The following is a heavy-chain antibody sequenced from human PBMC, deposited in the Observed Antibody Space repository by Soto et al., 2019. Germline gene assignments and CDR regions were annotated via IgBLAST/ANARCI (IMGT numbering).Heavy chain of an antibody. V-gene: IGHV3-11*06. CDR2: ISSSSSYT. J-gene: IGHJ4*02. D-gene: IGHD1-26*01. CDR3: ARSPTLAYFGY. CDR1: GFTCSDYY. Sequence: PGGSLRLSCAASGFTCSDYYMSWIRQAPGKGLEWVSYISSSSSYTNYADSVKGRFTISRDNAKNSLYLQMNSLRAEDTAVYYCARSPTLAYFGYWGQGTLVTVSS.